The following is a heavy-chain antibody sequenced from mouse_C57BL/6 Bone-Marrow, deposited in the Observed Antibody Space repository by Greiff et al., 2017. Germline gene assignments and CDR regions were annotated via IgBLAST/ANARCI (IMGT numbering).Heavy chain of an antibody. Sequence: EVQLQQSGAELVRPGASVKLSCTASGFNIKDDYMHWVKQRPEQGLEWIGWIDPENGDTEYASKFQGKATITADTSSITAYLQLSSLTSEDTAVYYCTTPIYYAMDYWGQGTSVTVSS. CDR1: GFNIKDDY. CDR2: IDPENGDT. V-gene: IGHV14-4*01. J-gene: IGHJ4*01. CDR3: TTPIYYAMDY.